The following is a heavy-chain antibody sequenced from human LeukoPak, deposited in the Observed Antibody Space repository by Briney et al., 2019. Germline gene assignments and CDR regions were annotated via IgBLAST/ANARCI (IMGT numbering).Heavy chain of an antibody. J-gene: IGHJ4*02. CDR2: ISSSSSYI. Sequence: AGGSVRLSCAASGFTFSSYSMNWVRQAPGKGLEWVSSISSSSSYIYYADSVKGRFTISRDNAKNSLYLQMNSLRAEDTAVYYCARDPEYYDSSGYGDYWGQGTLVTVSS. D-gene: IGHD3-22*01. CDR1: GFTFSSYS. CDR3: ARDPEYYDSSGYGDY. V-gene: IGHV3-21*01.